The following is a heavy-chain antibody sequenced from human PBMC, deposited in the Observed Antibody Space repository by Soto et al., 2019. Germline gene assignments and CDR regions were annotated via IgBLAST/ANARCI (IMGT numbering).Heavy chain of an antibody. V-gene: IGHV3-30-3*01. CDR3: ARVEYSSSSPDPTLERYFDY. CDR1: GFTFSSYA. CDR2: ISYDGSNK. Sequence: GGSLRLSCAASGFTFSSYAMHWVRQAPGKGLEWVAVISYDGSNKYYADSVKGRFTISRDNSKNTLYLQMNSLRAEDTAVYYCARVEYSSSSPDPTLERYFDYWGQGTLVTVSS. J-gene: IGHJ4*02. D-gene: IGHD6-6*01.